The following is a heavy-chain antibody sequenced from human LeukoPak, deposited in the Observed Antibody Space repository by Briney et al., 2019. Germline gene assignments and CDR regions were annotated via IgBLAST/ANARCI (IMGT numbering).Heavy chain of an antibody. J-gene: IGHJ4*02. Sequence: GGSLRLSCAASGFTFSTYGMPWVRQAPGKGLEWVGVISYDGKVKYYGDSVKGRFTISRDNSKNTLYLQMNSLRAEDTAVYYCVKETTPHTSGWYFWHWGQGNLVTVSS. D-gene: IGHD6-19*01. CDR1: GFTFSTYG. V-gene: IGHV3-30*18. CDR3: VKETTPHTSGWYFWH. CDR2: ISYDGKVK.